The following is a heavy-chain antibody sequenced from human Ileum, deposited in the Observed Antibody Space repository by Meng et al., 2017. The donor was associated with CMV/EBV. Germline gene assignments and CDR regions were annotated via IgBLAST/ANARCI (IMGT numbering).Heavy chain of an antibody. CDR3: ARLDRVCGGTNCLTFTS. Sequence: SETLSLTCTVSGGSVSSVSYYWSWVRQPPGKEPEWIGYIYYRGTINYNPSLKSRVTISVDTSRNEFSLKLNSVTAADTAVYYCARLDRVCGGTNCLTFTSWGQGTLVTVSS. CDR2: IYYRGTI. D-gene: IGHD2-21*01. J-gene: IGHJ5*02. CDR1: GGSVSSVSYY. V-gene: IGHV4-61*01.